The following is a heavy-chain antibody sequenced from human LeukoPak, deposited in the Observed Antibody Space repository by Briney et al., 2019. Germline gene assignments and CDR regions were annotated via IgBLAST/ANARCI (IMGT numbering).Heavy chain of an antibody. CDR3: ARARPRDYYDSSGYNY. Sequence: PGRSLRLSCAASGFTFSSYGMHWVRQAPGKGLVWVSRINSDGSSTSYADSVKGRFTISRDNAKNTLYLQMNSLRAEDTAVYYCARARPRDYYDSSGYNYWGQGTLVTVSS. CDR1: GFTFSSYG. D-gene: IGHD3-22*01. J-gene: IGHJ4*02. CDR2: INSDGSST. V-gene: IGHV3-74*01.